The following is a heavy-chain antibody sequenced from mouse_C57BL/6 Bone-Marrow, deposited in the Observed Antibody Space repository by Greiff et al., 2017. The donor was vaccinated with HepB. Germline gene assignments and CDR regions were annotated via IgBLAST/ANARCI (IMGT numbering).Heavy chain of an antibody. Sequence: QVQLQQPGAELVKPGASVKLSCKASGYTFTSYWMQWVKQRPGQGLEWIGEIDPSDSYTNYNQKFKGKATLTVDTSSSTAYMQLSSLTSEESAVFYCARKIYYDYDGAYWGQGTLVTVSA. CDR3: ARKIYYDYDGAY. V-gene: IGHV1-50*01. CDR2: IDPSDSYT. D-gene: IGHD2-4*01. J-gene: IGHJ3*01. CDR1: GYTFTSYW.